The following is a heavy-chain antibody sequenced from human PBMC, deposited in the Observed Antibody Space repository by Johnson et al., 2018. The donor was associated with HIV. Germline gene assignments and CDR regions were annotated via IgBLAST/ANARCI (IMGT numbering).Heavy chain of an antibody. J-gene: IGHJ3*02. Sequence: QLQLVESGGGLVKPGGSLRLSCAASGFTFSSYGMHWVRQAPGKGLEWVAVISYDGRDKYYADSVKGRFTISRDNSKNTLYLQMNSLRAEDTAVYYCARARTVVIARPDAFDIWGQGTMVTVSS. V-gene: IGHV3-30*03. CDR2: ISYDGRDK. CDR1: GFTFSSYG. D-gene: IGHD2-21*01. CDR3: ARARTVVIARPDAFDI.